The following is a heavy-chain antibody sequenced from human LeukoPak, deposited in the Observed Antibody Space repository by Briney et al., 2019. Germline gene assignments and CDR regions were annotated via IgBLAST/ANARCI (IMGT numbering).Heavy chain of an antibody. V-gene: IGHV3-23*01. J-gene: IGHJ4*02. CDR3: ARDKRVTIDY. CDR1: GFTFTNYA. CDR2: ITGSDGSS. Sequence: GGSLRLSCVASGFTFTNYAMSWVRQAPGEGLEWVSAITGSDGSSYYADSVKGRFTISRDNSKNTLYLQMNSLRAEDTAVYYCARDKRVTIDYWGQGTLVTVSS. D-gene: IGHD3-3*01.